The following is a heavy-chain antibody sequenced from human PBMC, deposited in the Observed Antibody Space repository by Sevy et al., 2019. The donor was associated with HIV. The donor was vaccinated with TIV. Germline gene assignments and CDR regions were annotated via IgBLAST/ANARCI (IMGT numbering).Heavy chain of an antibody. V-gene: IGHV1-69*13. CDR3: ARPSYGSGRGYQNCFYYYGMDD. Sequence: ASVKVSCKASGGTFSSFALSWVRQAPGQGLEWMGGIIPIFGTTKYAQKFQGRVTIIADESTSTAYMELSSLGSEDTAVYYCARPSYGSGRGYQNCFYYYGMDDWGPGTTVTVSS. CDR1: GGTFSSFA. CDR2: IIPIFGTT. J-gene: IGHJ6*02. D-gene: IGHD3-10*01.